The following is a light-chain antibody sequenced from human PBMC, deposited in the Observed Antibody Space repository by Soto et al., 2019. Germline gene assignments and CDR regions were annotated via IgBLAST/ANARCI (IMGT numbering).Light chain of an antibody. CDR2: S. J-gene: IGLJ1*01. Sequence: SNRPSGVSNRFSGSKSGNTASLTISGLQAEDEADYYCSSYIGSSSFYVFGTGTKVTVL. CDR3: SSYIGSSSFYV. V-gene: IGLV2-14*01.